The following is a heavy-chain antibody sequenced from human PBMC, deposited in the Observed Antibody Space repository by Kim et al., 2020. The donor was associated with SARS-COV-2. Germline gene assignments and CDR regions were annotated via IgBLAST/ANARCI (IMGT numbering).Heavy chain of an antibody. V-gene: IGHV1-18*01. CDR1: GYTFTSYG. D-gene: IGHD1-26*01. Sequence: ASVKVSCKASGYTFTSYGISWVRQAPGQGLEWMGWISAYNGNTNYAQKLQGRVTMTTDTSTSTAYMELRSLRSDDTAVYYCARDQYEVSLGATEVDYWGQGTLVTVSS. CDR2: ISAYNGNT. CDR3: ARDQYEVSLGATEVDY. J-gene: IGHJ4*02.